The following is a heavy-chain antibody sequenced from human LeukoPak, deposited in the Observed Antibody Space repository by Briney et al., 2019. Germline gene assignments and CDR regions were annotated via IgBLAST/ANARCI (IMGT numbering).Heavy chain of an antibody. J-gene: IGHJ4*02. CDR3: ARVTYYYDSNQKTEAAY. CDR2: INPNSGGT. V-gene: IGHV1-2*02. CDR1: GYTFTGYY. Sequence: ASVTVSCKASGYTFTGYYMHWVRRAPGQGLEWMGWINPNSGGTNYAQKFQGRVTMTRDTSISTAYMELSRLRSDDTAVYYCARVTYYYDSNQKTEAAYWGQGTLVTVSS. D-gene: IGHD3-22*01.